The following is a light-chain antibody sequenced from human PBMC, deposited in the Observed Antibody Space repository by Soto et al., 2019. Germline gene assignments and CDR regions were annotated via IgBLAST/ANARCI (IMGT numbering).Light chain of an antibody. J-gene: IGLJ1*01. CDR1: SSDVGSYNL. V-gene: IGLV2-23*02. Sequence: QSALTQPASVSGSPGQSITISCTGTSSDVGSYNLVSWYQQHPGKAPKLMIYEVSKRPSGVSNRFSGSKSGNTASLTISGLQAEDEADYYCCSHAGSSILDVFGTGTKVTVL. CDR2: EVS. CDR3: CSHAGSSILDV.